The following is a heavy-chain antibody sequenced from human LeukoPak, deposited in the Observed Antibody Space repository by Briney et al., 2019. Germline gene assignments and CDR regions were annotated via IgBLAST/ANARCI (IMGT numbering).Heavy chain of an antibody. J-gene: IGHJ4*02. CDR2: INHSGST. Sequence: KTSETLSLTCAVYGGSFSGYYWSWIRQPPGKGLEWIGEINHSGSTNYSPSLKSRVTISVDTSKNQFSLKLRSVTAADTAVYYCARGGGNYDILRKSSFDYWGQGTLVTVSS. CDR1: GGSFSGYY. D-gene: IGHD3-9*01. V-gene: IGHV4-34*01. CDR3: ARGGGNYDILRKSSFDY.